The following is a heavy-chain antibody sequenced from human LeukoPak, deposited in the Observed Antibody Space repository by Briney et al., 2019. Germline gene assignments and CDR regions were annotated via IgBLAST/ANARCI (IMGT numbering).Heavy chain of an antibody. Sequence: PSETLSLTCTVSGGSISSSSYYWGWIRQPPWKGLEWIGSIYYSGSTYCNPSLKSRVTISVDTSKNQFSLKLSSVTAADTAVYYCARQSTDTYYDFWSGYYPFDYWGQGTLVTVSS. CDR2: IYYSGST. V-gene: IGHV4-39*01. D-gene: IGHD3-3*01. CDR1: GGSISSSSYY. J-gene: IGHJ4*02. CDR3: ARQSTDTYYDFWSGYYPFDY.